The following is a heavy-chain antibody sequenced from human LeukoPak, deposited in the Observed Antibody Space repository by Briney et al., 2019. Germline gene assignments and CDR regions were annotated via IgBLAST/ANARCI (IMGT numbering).Heavy chain of an antibody. V-gene: IGHV4-34*01. D-gene: IGHD5-18*01. J-gene: IGHJ6*03. CDR3: ARGRGYSYGSPGYMDV. Sequence: PSETLSLTCAVYGGSFSGYYWSWIRQPPGKGLEWIGEINHSGSTTYNPSLKSRVTISVDTSKNQFSLKLSSVTAADTAVYYCARGRGYSYGSPGYMDVWGKGTTVTVSS. CDR2: INHSGST. CDR1: GGSFSGYY.